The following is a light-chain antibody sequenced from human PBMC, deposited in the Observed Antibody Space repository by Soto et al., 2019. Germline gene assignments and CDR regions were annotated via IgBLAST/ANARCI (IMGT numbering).Light chain of an antibody. Sequence: QSVLTQPASVSGSPGQSITISCTGTSSDVGGYNYVSWYQQHPGIAPKLMIYDVSNRPSGVSNRFSGSKSDNTASLTISGLQAEDEADYYCSSYTGSGTYVFGTGTKLTVL. CDR1: SSDVGGYNY. CDR2: DVS. J-gene: IGLJ1*01. CDR3: SSYTGSGTYV. V-gene: IGLV2-14*03.